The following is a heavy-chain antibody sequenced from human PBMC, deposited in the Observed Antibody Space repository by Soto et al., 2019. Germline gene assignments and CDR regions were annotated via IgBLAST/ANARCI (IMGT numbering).Heavy chain of an antibody. CDR2: IIPIFGTA. V-gene: IGHV1-69*01. CDR1: GGTFSSYA. J-gene: IGHJ6*02. D-gene: IGHD4-4*01. Sequence: QVQLGQSGAEVKKPGSSVKVSCKASGGTFSSYAISWVRQAPRQRLEWMGGIIPIFGTANYAQKFQGRVTINADESTGEAYMEQSSLRSEDAAVYYCAINSKGDYYCYYGMDVWGQGTMVTVSS. CDR3: AINSKGDYYCYYGMDV.